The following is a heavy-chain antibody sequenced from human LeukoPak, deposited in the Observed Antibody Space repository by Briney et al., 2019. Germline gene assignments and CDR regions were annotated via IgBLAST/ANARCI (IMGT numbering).Heavy chain of an antibody. CDR3: ASLYSSSWSDFDY. CDR2: IYYSGST. CDR1: GGSISSGDYY. J-gene: IGHJ4*02. V-gene: IGHV4-30-4*08. D-gene: IGHD6-13*01. Sequence: SQTLSLTCTVSGGSISSGDYYWRWIRQPPGKGLEWIAYIYYSGSTYYNPSLKSRVTISVETSKNQFSLKLSSVTAADTAVYYCASLYSSSWSDFDYWGQGTLVTVSS.